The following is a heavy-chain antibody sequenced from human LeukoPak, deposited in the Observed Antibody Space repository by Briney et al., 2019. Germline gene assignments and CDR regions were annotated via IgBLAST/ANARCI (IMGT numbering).Heavy chain of an antibody. CDR3: AKANGWYGRGNFDL. D-gene: IGHD6-19*01. Sequence: PGGSRRLSCAASGFRVSSIYVSWVRQAPGKGLEWVSVIDSDGRTYYADSVKGRFTISRDNSKNTLYLETNSLRAEDTAVYYCAKANGWYGRGNFDLWGRGTLVSVSS. CDR2: IDSDGRT. CDR1: GFRVSSIY. J-gene: IGHJ2*01. V-gene: IGHV3-53*01.